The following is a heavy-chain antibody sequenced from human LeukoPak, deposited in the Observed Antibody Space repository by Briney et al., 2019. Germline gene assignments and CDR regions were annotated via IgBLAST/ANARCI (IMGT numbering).Heavy chain of an antibody. CDR3: ATDFDDVNSNYYYIPEY. CDR2: IRYDGTKT. CDR1: GFDLRRNG. Sequence: GGSLRLSCAASGFDLRRNGMHWVRQAPGRGLEWVSFIRYDGTKTFYGDSVTGRFTISRDTSKSTLYLQMSSLRPEDTAVYYCATDFDDVNSNYYYIPEYWGQGVLVTVSS. J-gene: IGHJ4*02. V-gene: IGHV3-30*02. D-gene: IGHD3-22*01.